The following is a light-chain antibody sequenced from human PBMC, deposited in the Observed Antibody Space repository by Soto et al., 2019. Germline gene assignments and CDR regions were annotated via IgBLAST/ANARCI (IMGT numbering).Light chain of an antibody. V-gene: IGKV1-9*01. J-gene: IGKJ5*01. Sequence: DFQMTQSPSTLSASIGDGVTISCRASQGISSYLAWYQQKPGKAPKLLIYAASTLQSGVPSRFSGSGSGTEFTLTISSLQPEDFATYYCQQLNSYLYTFGQGTRLEI. CDR1: QGISSY. CDR3: QQLNSYLYT. CDR2: AAS.